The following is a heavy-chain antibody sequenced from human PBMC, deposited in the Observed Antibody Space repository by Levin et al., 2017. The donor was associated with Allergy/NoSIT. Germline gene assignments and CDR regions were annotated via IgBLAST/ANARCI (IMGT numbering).Heavy chain of an antibody. CDR3: ARRGDP. V-gene: IGHV4-39*01. Sequence: SETLSLTCTVSGGSISSGSYHWGWIRQPPGKGLEWIGSIYYTGTTNYNPSLRSRVSISMDTSKNQFSLRLTSVTAADTAVYYCARRGDPWGQGTLVTVSS. J-gene: IGHJ5*02. CDR1: GGSISSGSYH. CDR2: IYYTGTT.